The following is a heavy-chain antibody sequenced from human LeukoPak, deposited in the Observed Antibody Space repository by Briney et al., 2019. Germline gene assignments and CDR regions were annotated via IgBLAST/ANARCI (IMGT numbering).Heavy chain of an antibody. J-gene: IGHJ4*02. CDR3: AKKYCTNGVCYRCFDY. D-gene: IGHD2-8*01. CDR2: ISGSCGST. Sequence: GGSVRLSCAASGFTFSSYAMSWVRQAPGKGLEWVSAISGSCGSTYYADSVRGRFTISRDNSKNTLYLQMNSLRAEDTAVYYCAKKYCTNGVCYRCFDYWGQGTLVTVSS. V-gene: IGHV3-23*01. CDR1: GFTFSSYA.